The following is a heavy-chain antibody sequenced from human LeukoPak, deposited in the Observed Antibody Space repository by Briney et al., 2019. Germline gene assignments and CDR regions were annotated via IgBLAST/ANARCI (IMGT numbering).Heavy chain of an antibody. J-gene: IGHJ4*02. CDR1: GFTFSDYY. D-gene: IGHD5-18*01. CDR3: ARHRGYSYGPQKPLDY. Sequence: GGSLRLSCAASGFTFSDYYMNWIRQAPGKGLEWVSYISSSGSTIYYADSVKGRFTISRDNAKNSLYLQMNSLRAEDTAVYYCARHRGYSYGPQKPLDYWGQGTLVTVSS. CDR2: ISSSGSTI. V-gene: IGHV3-11*04.